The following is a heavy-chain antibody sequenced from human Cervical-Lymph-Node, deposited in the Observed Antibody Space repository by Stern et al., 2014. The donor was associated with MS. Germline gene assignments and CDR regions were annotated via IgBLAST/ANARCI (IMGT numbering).Heavy chain of an antibody. CDR3: ARDYGDYAFDY. V-gene: IGHV5-51*01. CDR1: GYSFTANW. CDR2: VYPGDSNT. J-gene: IGHJ4*02. D-gene: IGHD4-17*01. Sequence: EEQLVESGAEVKKPGASLKISCKGSGYSFTANWIAWVRQMPGKGLEWMGIVYPGDSNTRYSLSFQGQVTISADKSISTAYLQWSSLKASDTAMYYCARDYGDYAFDYWGQGTLVTVSS.